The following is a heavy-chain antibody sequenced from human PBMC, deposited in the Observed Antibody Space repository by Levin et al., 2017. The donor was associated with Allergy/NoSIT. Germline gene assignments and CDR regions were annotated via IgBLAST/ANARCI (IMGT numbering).Heavy chain of an antibody. Sequence: PGGSLRLSCAASGFTFSSYWMSWVRQAPGKGLEWVANIKQDGSEKYYVDSVKGRFTISRDNAKNSLYLQMNSLRAEDTAVYYCARAGQYCSSTSCYTRYYFDYWGQGTLVTVSS. D-gene: IGHD2-2*02. J-gene: IGHJ4*02. CDR1: GFTFSSYW. V-gene: IGHV3-7*01. CDR2: IKQDGSEK. CDR3: ARAGQYCSSTSCYTRYYFDY.